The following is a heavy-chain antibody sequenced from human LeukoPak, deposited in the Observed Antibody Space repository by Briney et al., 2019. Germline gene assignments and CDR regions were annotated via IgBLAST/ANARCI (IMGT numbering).Heavy chain of an antibody. CDR2: ISFSRDNS. V-gene: IGHV3-23*01. CDR1: GFNFRDAA. J-gene: IGHJ3*01. CDR3: AKDIQLST. D-gene: IGHD5-24*01. Sequence: GGSLRLSCAASGFNFRDAAMTWVRQAPGKGLEWVSLISFSRDNSYYADSVKGRFTISRDNSKNTLSLQMNSLRVEDTAIYYCAKDIQLSTWGLGTMVTVSS.